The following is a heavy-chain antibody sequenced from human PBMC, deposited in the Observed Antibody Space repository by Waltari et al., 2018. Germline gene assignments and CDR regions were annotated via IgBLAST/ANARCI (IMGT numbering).Heavy chain of an antibody. D-gene: IGHD3-3*01. J-gene: IGHJ4*02. CDR3: ASLKVGVAPAHDY. V-gene: IGHV3-48*03. CDR2: ISSSGSTI. Sequence: EVQLVESGGGLVQPGGSLRLSCAASGFTFSSYEMNWVRQAPGKGLEWVSYISSSGSTIYYADSVKGRFTISRDNAKNSLYLQMNSLRAEDTAVYYCASLKVGVAPAHDYWGQGTLVTVSS. CDR1: GFTFSSYE.